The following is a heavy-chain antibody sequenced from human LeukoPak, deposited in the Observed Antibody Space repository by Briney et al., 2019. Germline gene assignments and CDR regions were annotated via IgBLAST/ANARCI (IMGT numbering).Heavy chain of an antibody. Sequence: PGGSLRLSCTASGFTFGTYSMNWVRQAPGKGLEWVSSISSSRIYIHYADSVKGRFTISRDNAKNSRYLQMNSLRAEDTAVYYCARVTGDYYYMDVWGKGTTVTVSS. D-gene: IGHD7-27*01. CDR2: ISSSRIYI. V-gene: IGHV3-21*01. J-gene: IGHJ6*03. CDR1: GFTFGTYS. CDR3: ARVTGDYYYMDV.